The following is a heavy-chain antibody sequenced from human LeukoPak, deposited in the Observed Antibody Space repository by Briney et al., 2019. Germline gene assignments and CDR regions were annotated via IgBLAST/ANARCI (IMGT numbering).Heavy chain of an antibody. J-gene: IGHJ6*03. D-gene: IGHD2-2*03. V-gene: IGHV3-7*01. CDR2: IKQDGSEK. CDR1: GFTFSSYW. CDR3: ARSGYCSSTSCMGYYYYYYMDV. Sequence: GGSLRLSCAASGFTFSSYWMSWVRQAPGKGLEWVANIKQDGSEKYYVDSVKGRFTISRDNAKNSLYLQMNGLRAEDTAVYYCARSGYCSSTSCMGYYYYYYMDVWGKGTTVTVSS.